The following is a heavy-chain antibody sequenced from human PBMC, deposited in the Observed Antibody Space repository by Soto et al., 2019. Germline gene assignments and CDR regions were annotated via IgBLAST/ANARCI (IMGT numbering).Heavy chain of an antibody. CDR2: VSRGGAAAYLAGVGPT. D-gene: IGHD3-16*01. Sequence: QVQLQESGPGLVRPSETLSLTCTVSGAFLNNFFCSWIRQTPGMGREWLGDVSRGGAAAYLAGVGPTGYNPYLERRATITRDLPKIPFSLRLTSVTAADTAVYYCARDRGGITGSSKPLGEWFDPWGQGTLVTVSS. CDR3: ARDRGGITGSSKPLGEWFDP. CDR1: GAFLNNFF. V-gene: IGHV4-59*01. J-gene: IGHJ5*02.